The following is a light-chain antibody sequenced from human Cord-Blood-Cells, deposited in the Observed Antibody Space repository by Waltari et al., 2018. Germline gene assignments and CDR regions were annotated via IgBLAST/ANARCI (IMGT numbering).Light chain of an antibody. Sequence: QSALTQPSSVSGSPGQSVTISCTGTSSDVGGSNYVPWYQQYPGKAPKLMIYDVSKRPSGFPDRFSGSKSGNTASLTISGLQAEDEADYYCCSYAGSYTYVFGTGTKVTVL. V-gene: IGLV2-11*01. CDR2: DVS. CDR1: SSDVGGSNY. J-gene: IGLJ1*01. CDR3: CSYAGSYTYV.